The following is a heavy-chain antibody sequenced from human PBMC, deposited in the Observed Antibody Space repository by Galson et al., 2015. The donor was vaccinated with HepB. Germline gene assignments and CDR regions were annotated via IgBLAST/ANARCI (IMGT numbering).Heavy chain of an antibody. CDR1: GFTFSSYG. Sequence: SLRLSCAASGFTFSSYGMHWVRQAPGKGLEWVAVISYDGSNKYYADSVKGRFTISRDNSKNTLYLQMNSLRAEDTAVYYCAKDLGYCSGGSCYSTDYWGQGTLVTVSS. D-gene: IGHD2-15*01. J-gene: IGHJ4*02. CDR2: ISYDGSNK. CDR3: AKDLGYCSGGSCYSTDY. V-gene: IGHV3-30*18.